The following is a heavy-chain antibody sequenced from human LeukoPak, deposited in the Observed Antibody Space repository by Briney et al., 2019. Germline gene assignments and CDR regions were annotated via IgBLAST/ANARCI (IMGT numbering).Heavy chain of an antibody. Sequence: GGSLRLSCAASGFAFGSYAMSWVRQAPGKGLEWVSAISGSGGSTYYADSVKGRFTISRDNSKNTLYLQMNSLRAEDTAVYYCAKRPGVYSSSWYFDYWGQGTLVTVSS. D-gene: IGHD6-13*01. J-gene: IGHJ4*02. CDR3: AKRPGVYSSSWYFDY. CDR2: ISGSGGST. CDR1: GFAFGSYA. V-gene: IGHV3-23*01.